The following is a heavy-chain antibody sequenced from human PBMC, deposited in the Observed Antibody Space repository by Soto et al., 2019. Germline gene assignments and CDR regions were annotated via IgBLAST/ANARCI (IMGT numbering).Heavy chain of an antibody. V-gene: IGHV4-39*01. CDR2: IYYSGST. CDR3: ARRRRNCSGGSCSGGHYHYYYYMDV. D-gene: IGHD2-15*01. CDR1: GGSISSSSYY. Sequence: SETLSLTCTVSGGSISSSSYYWGWIRQPPGKGLEWIGSIYYSGSTYYNPSLKSRVTISVDTSKNQFSLKLSSVTAADTAVYYCARRRRNCSGGSCSGGHYHYYYYMDVRGKGTTVTGSS. J-gene: IGHJ6*03.